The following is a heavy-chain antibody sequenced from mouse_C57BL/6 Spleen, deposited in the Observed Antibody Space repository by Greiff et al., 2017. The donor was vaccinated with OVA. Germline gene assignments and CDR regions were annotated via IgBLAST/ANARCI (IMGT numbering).Heavy chain of an antibody. V-gene: IGHV1-69*01. D-gene: IGHD1-1*01. CDR3: ARKWVYGSISYYFDY. CDR2: LDPSDSYP. Sequence: QVQLQQPGAELVLPGASVKLSCKASGYTFTSYWMHWVKQRPGQGLEWIGELDPSDSYPNYNQKFKGKSTLPVDKSSSTACMQLSSLTVEDSAVYYCARKWVYGSISYYFDYWGQGTTLTVSS. J-gene: IGHJ2*01. CDR1: GYTFTSYW.